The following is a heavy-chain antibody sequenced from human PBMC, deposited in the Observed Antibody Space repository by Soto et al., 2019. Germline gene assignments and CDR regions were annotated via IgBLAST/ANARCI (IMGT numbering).Heavy chain of an antibody. Sequence: EVQLVESGGGLVKPGGSLRLSCAASGFTFSSYSMNWVRQAPGKGLAGVSSISSSSSYIYYADSVKGRFTISRDNAKNSLYLQMNSLRAEDTAVYYCARDVYSSSRYFDYWGQGTLVTVSS. V-gene: IGHV3-21*01. CDR3: ARDVYSSSRYFDY. CDR2: ISSSSSYI. J-gene: IGHJ4*02. D-gene: IGHD6-6*01. CDR1: GFTFSSYS.